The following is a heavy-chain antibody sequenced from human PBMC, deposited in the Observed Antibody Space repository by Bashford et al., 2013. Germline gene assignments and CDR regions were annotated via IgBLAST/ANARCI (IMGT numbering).Heavy chain of an antibody. CDR2: IFHSGTT. D-gene: IGHD6-25*01. CDR3: ADLYSSGGMDV. V-gene: IGHV4-34*12. CDR1: GGSFSGYY. Sequence: SETLSLTCAVYGGSFSGYYWSWIRQPPGKGLEWIGYIFHSGTTYYNPSLKSRVTISVDTSKNQFSLKLSSVTAADTAVYYCADLYSSGGMDVWGQGTTVTVSS. J-gene: IGHJ6*02.